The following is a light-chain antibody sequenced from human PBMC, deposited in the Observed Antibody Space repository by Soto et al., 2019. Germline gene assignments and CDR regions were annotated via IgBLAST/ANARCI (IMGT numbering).Light chain of an antibody. J-gene: IGKJ2*01. CDR3: QHYGGSPLYT. CDR1: QSITSSH. CDR2: DIS. V-gene: IGKV3-20*01. Sequence: EIVLTQSPGTLSLSPGERATLSCRASQSITSSHLAWYQQKPGQAPRLLIYDISRRATGIPDRFSGSASWTDFTLTVSRLEPEDFAVYFCQHYGGSPLYTFGQGTKMEIK.